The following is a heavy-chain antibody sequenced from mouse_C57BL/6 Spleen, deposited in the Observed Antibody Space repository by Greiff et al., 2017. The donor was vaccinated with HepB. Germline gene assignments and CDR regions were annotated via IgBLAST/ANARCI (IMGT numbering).Heavy chain of an antibody. Sequence: EVQLVESGGGLVKPGGSLKLSCAASGFTFSDYGMHWVRQAPEKGLEWVAYISSGSSTIYYADTVKGRFTISRDNAKNTLFLQMTSLRSEDTAMYYCARDGYYGSHGYFDVWGSGTTVTVSS. CDR2: ISSGSSTI. D-gene: IGHD1-1*01. J-gene: IGHJ1*01. V-gene: IGHV5-17*01. CDR1: GFTFSDYG. CDR3: ARDGYYGSHGYFDV.